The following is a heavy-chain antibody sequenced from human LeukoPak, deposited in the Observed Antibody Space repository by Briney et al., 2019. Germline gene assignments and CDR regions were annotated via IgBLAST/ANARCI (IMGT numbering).Heavy chain of an antibody. J-gene: IGHJ4*02. CDR1: GGSYSCYH. V-gene: IGHV4-34*01. CDR2: INHSGST. D-gene: IGHD2-21*02. Sequence: PSETLSLTCAVYGGSYSCYHWHWIRQPPGKGLEWIGEINHSGSTNYNPSLKSRVTISVDTSKNQFSLKLSSVTAADTAVYYCASRAVTAIHGLDYWGQGTLVTVSS. CDR3: ASRAVTAIHGLDY.